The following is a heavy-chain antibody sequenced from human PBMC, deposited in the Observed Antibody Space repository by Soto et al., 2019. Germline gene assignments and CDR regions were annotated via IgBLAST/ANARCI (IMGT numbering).Heavy chain of an antibody. CDR1: GGTFSSYA. CDR3: ARGAENYYDSSGPEYLQH. Sequence: SVKVSCKASGGTFSSYAISWVRQAPGQGLEWMGGIIPIFGTANYAQKFQGRVTITADKSTSTAYMELSSLRSEDTAVYYCARGAENYYDSSGPEYLQHWGQGTLVNVSS. CDR2: IIPIFGTA. J-gene: IGHJ1*01. V-gene: IGHV1-69*06. D-gene: IGHD3-22*01.